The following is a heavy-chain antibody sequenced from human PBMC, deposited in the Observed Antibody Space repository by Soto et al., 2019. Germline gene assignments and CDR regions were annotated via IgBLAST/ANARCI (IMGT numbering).Heavy chain of an antibody. CDR1: GFTFGDYA. Sequence: GGSLRLSCTASGFTFGDYAMSWFRQAPGKGLEWVGFIRSKAYGGTTEYAASVKGRFTISRDDSKSIAYLQMNSLKTEDTAVYYCTRDYSGYNWNFHDAFDIWGQGTMVTVSS. V-gene: IGHV3-49*03. CDR3: TRDYSGYNWNFHDAFDI. D-gene: IGHD1-7*01. CDR2: IRSKAYGGTT. J-gene: IGHJ3*02.